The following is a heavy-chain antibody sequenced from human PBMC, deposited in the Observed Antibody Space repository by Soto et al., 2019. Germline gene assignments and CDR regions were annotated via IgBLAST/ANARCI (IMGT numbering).Heavy chain of an antibody. V-gene: IGHV1-69*09. CDR2: INPLSGIS. CDR1: GGTFVRHV. D-gene: IGHD2-2*01. J-gene: IGHJ4*02. Sequence: QVQLVQSGAEVKKPESSVKVSCKTSGGTFVRHVISWVRQAPGQGPEWMGKINPLSGISNYAQKFQDRVTFTADTESSTAYMELSSLRSDDTAVYYWATPACAATWCSPSHNLDHWGQGTLVTVSS. CDR3: ATPACAATWCSPSHNLDH.